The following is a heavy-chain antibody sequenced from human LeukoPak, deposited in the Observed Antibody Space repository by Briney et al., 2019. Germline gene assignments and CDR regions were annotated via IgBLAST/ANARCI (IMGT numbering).Heavy chain of an antibody. Sequence: PGGSLRLSCAASGFIFSSYGMHWVRQAPGKGLEWVTFIRYDGNSKYYADSVKGRFTISRDNSKNTLYLQMNSLRVEDTAVYYCAKSFGWSNYYYAFDIWGQGTMVTVSS. CDR2: IRYDGNSK. J-gene: IGHJ3*02. CDR1: GFIFSSYG. D-gene: IGHD3-3*01. V-gene: IGHV3-30*02. CDR3: AKSFGWSNYYYAFDI.